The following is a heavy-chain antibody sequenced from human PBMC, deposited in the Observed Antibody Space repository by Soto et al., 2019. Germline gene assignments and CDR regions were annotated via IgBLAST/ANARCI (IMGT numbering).Heavy chain of an antibody. Sequence: PGGSLRLSCAASGFTFSSYGMHWVRQAPGKGLEWVAVIWYDGSNKYYADSVKGRFTISRDNSKNTLYLQMNSLRAEDTAVYYCARDGIDGSSWYGPWGQGTLVTVSS. D-gene: IGHD6-13*01. CDR2: IWYDGSNK. J-gene: IGHJ5*02. CDR1: GFTFSSYG. CDR3: ARDGIDGSSWYGP. V-gene: IGHV3-33*01.